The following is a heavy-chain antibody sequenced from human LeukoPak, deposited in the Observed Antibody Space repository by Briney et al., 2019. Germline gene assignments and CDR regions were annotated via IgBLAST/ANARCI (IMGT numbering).Heavy chain of an antibody. CDR2: ISYDGSNE. CDR1: GFTFSSYA. V-gene: IGHV3-30-3*01. Sequence: PGRSLRLSCAASGFTFSSYAMHWVRQAPGKGLEWVAAISYDGSNEYYADSVKGRFTISRDNSKNTLYLQMNSLRAEDTAVYYCAREGAEQAFDIWGQGTMVTVSS. CDR3: AREGAEQAFDI. D-gene: IGHD1-26*01. J-gene: IGHJ3*02.